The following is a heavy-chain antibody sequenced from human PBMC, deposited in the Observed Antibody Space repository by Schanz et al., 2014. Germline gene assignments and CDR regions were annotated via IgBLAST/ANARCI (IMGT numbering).Heavy chain of an antibody. J-gene: IGHJ2*01. V-gene: IGHV3-23*01. Sequence: EVQLLESGGGLVQPGGSLRLSCSASGFTFSSYAMSWVRQAPGKGLEWVSAISGSGGSTYYADSVKGRFTISRENTKNSLFLQLNSLRADDTAVYYCARDRGSGGQNWYFDLWGRGTLVTVSS. CDR2: ISGSGGST. CDR1: GFTFSSYA. D-gene: IGHD3-3*01. CDR3: ARDRGSGGQNWYFDL.